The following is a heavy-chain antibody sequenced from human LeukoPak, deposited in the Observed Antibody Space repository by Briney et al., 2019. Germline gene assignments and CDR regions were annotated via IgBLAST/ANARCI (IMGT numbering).Heavy chain of an antibody. J-gene: IGHJ4*02. Sequence: PGGSPRLSCAASGFTFSSYAMSWVRQAPGKGLEWVSGISGSGGSTYYADSVKGRFAISRDNSKNTVYLQMSSLRAEDTAVYYCAKDFGNCINGVCYGTPFGYWGQGTLVTVSS. CDR3: AKDFGNCINGVCYGTPFGY. CDR2: ISGSGGST. CDR1: GFTFSSYA. D-gene: IGHD2-8*01. V-gene: IGHV3-23*01.